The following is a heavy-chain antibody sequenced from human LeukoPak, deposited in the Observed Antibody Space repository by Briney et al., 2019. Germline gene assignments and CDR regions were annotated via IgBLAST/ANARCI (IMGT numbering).Heavy chain of an antibody. D-gene: IGHD4-17*01. CDR1: GGSFSGYY. V-gene: IGHV4-34*01. Sequence: SETLSLTCAVYGGSFSGYYWSWIRQPPGKGLEWIGEINHSGSTNYNPSLKSRVTISVDTSKNQFSLKLSSVTAADTAVYYCARSSVHDYGDFPSDYWGQGTLVTVSS. CDR2: INHSGST. J-gene: IGHJ4*02. CDR3: ARSSVHDYGDFPSDY.